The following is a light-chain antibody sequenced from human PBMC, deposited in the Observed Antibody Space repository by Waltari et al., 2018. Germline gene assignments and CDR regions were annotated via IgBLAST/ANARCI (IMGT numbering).Light chain of an antibody. Sequence: DIVVTQSPDSLAVSLGERATINCKSSQSLLHTNNNNYLAWYQLRPGQPPKLLIYWASTRESGVPGRFSGSGSGTDFTLTISSLQAEDVAVYYCQQYYSTRPLTFGGGTKVEIK. V-gene: IGKV4-1*01. J-gene: IGKJ4*01. CDR2: WAS. CDR1: QSLLHTNNNNY. CDR3: QQYYSTRPLT.